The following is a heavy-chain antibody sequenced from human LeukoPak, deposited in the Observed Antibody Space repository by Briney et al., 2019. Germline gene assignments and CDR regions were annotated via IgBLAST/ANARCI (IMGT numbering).Heavy chain of an antibody. V-gene: IGHV3-15*01. CDR1: GFTFSNAW. CDR3: TTGWGSGSYDYYYYGTDV. D-gene: IGHD3-10*01. Sequence: EGSLRLSCAASGFTFSNAWMSWVRQAPGKGLEWVGRIKSKTDGGTTDYAAPVKGRFTISRDDSKNTLYLQMNSLKTEDTAVYYCTTGWGSGSYDYYYYGTDVWGQGTTVTVSS. CDR2: IKSKTDGGTT. J-gene: IGHJ6*02.